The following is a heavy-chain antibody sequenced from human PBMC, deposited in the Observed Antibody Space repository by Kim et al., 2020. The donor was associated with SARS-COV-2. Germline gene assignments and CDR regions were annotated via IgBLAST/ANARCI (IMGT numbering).Heavy chain of an antibody. V-gene: IGHV3-15*01. Sequence: GGSLRLSCAASGFTFSNAWMSWVRQAPGKGLEWVGRIKSKTDGGTTDYAAPVKGRFTISRDDSKNTLYLQMNSLKTEDTDVYYCTTGRAEFRRGVLMVYARFDYWGQGTRVTVSS. CDR1: GFTFSNAW. J-gene: IGHJ4*02. D-gene: IGHD2-8*01. CDR3: TTGRAEFRRGVLMVYARFDY. CDR2: IKSKTDGGTT.